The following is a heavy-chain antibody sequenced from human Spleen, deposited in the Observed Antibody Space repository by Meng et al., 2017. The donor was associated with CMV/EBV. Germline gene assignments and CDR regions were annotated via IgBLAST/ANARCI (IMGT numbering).Heavy chain of an antibody. CDR3: TRDTANHMDV. CDR2: INRDGSST. J-gene: IGHJ6*02. V-gene: IGHV3-74*01. D-gene: IGHD1-14*01. CDR1: GFTFSSFW. Sequence: GGSLRLSCAASGFTFSSFWMHWVRQVPGKGLVWVSRINRDGSSTNYADSVKGRFTISRDNAKNTMYLQMNSLRAEDTAVYYCTRDTANHMDVWGQGTMVTVSS.